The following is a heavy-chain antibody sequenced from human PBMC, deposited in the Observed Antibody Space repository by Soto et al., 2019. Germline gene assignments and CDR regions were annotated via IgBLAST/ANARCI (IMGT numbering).Heavy chain of an antibody. CDR2: ISWNSDSI. J-gene: IGHJ4*02. Sequence: EGQLVESGGGFVQPGRSLRLSCAGSGFIFDDFALHWVRQAPGKGLEWVSGISWNSDSIGYADAVKGRFTISRDNAKNSLYLQMNSLRFEDTALYYCTKVGGLYDFWSGPLHFDLWGQGTLVTVSS. D-gene: IGHD3-3*01. CDR3: TKVGGLYDFWSGPLHFDL. V-gene: IGHV3-9*01. CDR1: GFIFDDFA.